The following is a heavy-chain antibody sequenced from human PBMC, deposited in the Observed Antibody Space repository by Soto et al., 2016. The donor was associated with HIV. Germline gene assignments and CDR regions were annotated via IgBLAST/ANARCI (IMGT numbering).Heavy chain of an antibody. V-gene: IGHV3-53*02. CDR1: GFNVTTNY. CDR2: IYGEGTT. J-gene: IGHJ4*02. D-gene: IGHD6-13*01. CDR3: ARVGGSWRFDL. Sequence: EVQLVETGGDLIQPGGSLRLSCAVSGFNVTTNYITWVRQAPGKGLEWVSLIYGEGTTEYADSVKGRFTISRDNFKNTLFLQMNSLRTEDTAIYYCARVGGSWRFDLWGQGTLVTVSS.